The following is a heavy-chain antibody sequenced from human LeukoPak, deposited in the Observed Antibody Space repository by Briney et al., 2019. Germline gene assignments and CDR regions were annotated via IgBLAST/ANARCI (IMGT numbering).Heavy chain of an antibody. CDR3: ARDHGYYDSSGYLFDI. CDR1: GFTVSSNY. J-gene: IGHJ3*02. D-gene: IGHD3-22*01. V-gene: IGHV3-53*01. Sequence: GGSLRLSCAASGFTVSSNYMSWVRQAPGKGLEWVSVIYSGGSTYYADSAKGRFTISRDNSKNTLYLQMNSLRAEDTAVYYCARDHGYYDSSGYLFDIWGQGTMVTVSS. CDR2: IYSGGST.